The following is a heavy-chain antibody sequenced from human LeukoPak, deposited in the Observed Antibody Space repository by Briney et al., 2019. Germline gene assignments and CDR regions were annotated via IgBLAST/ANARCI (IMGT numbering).Heavy chain of an antibody. Sequence: PGGSLRLSCAASGLTFRNCAMSWVRQAPGKGLEWVSVIFANDGNTYYADAVKGRFTISRDNSKDTLYLQMDSLRAEDTAVYYCAKGSGSSCYSPCDYWGQGILVTVSS. D-gene: IGHD2-15*01. CDR3: AKGSGSSCYSPCDY. CDR2: IFANDGNT. V-gene: IGHV3-23*01. J-gene: IGHJ4*02. CDR1: GLTFRNCA.